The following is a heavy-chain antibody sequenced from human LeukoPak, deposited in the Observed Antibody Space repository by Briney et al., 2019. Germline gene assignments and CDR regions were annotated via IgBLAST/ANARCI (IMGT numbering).Heavy chain of an antibody. CDR2: ISYDGSNK. J-gene: IGHJ4*02. Sequence: GGSLRRSCAASGFTFSSYGMHWVRQAPGKGLEWVAVISYDGSNKYYADSVKGRFTISRDNSKNTLYLQMNSLRAEDTAVYYCAKDTRRPPSYFDYWGQGTLVTVSS. CDR1: GFTFSSYG. V-gene: IGHV3-30*18. CDR3: AKDTRRPPSYFDY.